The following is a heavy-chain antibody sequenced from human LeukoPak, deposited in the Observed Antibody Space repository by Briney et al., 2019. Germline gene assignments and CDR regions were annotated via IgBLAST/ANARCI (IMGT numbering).Heavy chain of an antibody. J-gene: IGHJ4*02. CDR2: IRSKANSYAT. Sequence: GGSLRLSCAASGFTFSGSAMHWVRQASGKGLEWVGRIRSKANSYATAYAASVKGRFTISRDDSKNTAYLQMNSLKTEDTAVYYCTRRRAAADYWGQGTLVTVSS. V-gene: IGHV3-73*01. D-gene: IGHD6-13*01. CDR1: GFTFSGSA. CDR3: TRRRAAADY.